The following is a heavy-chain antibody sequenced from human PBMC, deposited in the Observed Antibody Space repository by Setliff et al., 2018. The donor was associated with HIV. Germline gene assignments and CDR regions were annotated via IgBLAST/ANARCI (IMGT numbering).Heavy chain of an antibody. CDR3: AAVFTGEPGRSLDY. J-gene: IGHJ4*02. D-gene: IGHD1-26*01. Sequence: GGSLRLSCSASGFTFSDKNMNWVRQAPGKGLEWVSSISSSGSYIHYADSLKGRFTISRDNAKNSQYLLMSDLRAEDTAVYYCAAVFTGEPGRSLDYWGQGTPVTVSS. CDR1: GFTFSDKN. CDR2: ISSSGSYI. V-gene: IGHV3-21*01.